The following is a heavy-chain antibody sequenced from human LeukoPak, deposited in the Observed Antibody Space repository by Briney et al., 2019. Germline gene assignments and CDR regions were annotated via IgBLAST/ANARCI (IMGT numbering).Heavy chain of an antibody. J-gene: IGHJ4*02. V-gene: IGHV3-21*01. Sequence: GGSLRLSCAASGFTFSSYSMNWVRQAPGEGLEWVSSISSTSSYIYYAGSVKGRFTISRDNAKNSLYLQMNSLRAEDTAVYYCVRGLSFYYFDYWGQGTLVTVSS. CDR3: VRGLSFYYFDY. CDR1: GFTFSSYS. CDR2: ISSTSSYI.